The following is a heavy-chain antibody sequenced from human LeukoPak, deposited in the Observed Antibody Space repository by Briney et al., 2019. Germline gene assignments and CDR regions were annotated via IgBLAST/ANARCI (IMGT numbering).Heavy chain of an antibody. CDR1: GFTFGSYG. J-gene: IGHJ4*02. CDR3: AKVFWEYLIGYFDY. CDR2: ISGSGGST. V-gene: IGHV3-23*01. Sequence: GGSLRLSCAASGFTFGSYGMHWVRQAPGKGLEWVSAISGSGGSTYYADSVKGRFTISRDNSKNTLYLQMNSLRAEDTAVYYCAKVFWEYLIGYFDYWGQGTLVTVSS. D-gene: IGHD3-16*01.